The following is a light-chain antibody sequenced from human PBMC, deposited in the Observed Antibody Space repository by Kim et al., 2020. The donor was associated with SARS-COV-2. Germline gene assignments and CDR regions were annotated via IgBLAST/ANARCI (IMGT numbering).Light chain of an antibody. V-gene: IGLV1-47*01. J-gene: IGLJ3*02. CDR1: TSNIGSNY. CDR3: AAWDDSLSFVV. Sequence: GQRITISCSGSTSNIGSNYVYWYQQVSGTAPRLLIYTSNQRPSGVPDRFSGSKSGTSASLAISGLRSEDEADYFCAAWDDSLSFVVFGGGTQLTVL. CDR2: TSN.